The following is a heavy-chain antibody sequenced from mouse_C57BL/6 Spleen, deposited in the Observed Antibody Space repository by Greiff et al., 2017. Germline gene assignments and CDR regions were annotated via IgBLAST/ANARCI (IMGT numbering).Heavy chain of an antibody. CDR3: ARGTGTFDY. V-gene: IGHV1-69*01. D-gene: IGHD4-1*01. CDR2: IDPSDSYT. Sequence: LQQPGAELVMPGASVKLSCKASGYTFPSYWMHRVKQRPGQGLEWIGEIDPSDSYTNYNQKFKGKSTLTVDKSSSTAYMQLSSLTSEDSAVYYCARGTGTFDYWGQGTTLTVSS. CDR1: GYTFPSYW. J-gene: IGHJ2*01.